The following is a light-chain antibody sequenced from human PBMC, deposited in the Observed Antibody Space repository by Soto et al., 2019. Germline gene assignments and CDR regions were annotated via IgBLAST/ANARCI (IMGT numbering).Light chain of an antibody. CDR1: QSINNY. Sequence: DVQITQSPSSLSASVGDRVTITCRSSQSINNYLNWYQQKPGKAPRLLIYAASSLQRGVPSRFTGSGSGTDFTLTISSLQPEDFATYYCQQSYSTLSVTFGQGTRLEIK. J-gene: IGKJ5*01. CDR3: QQSYSTLSVT. V-gene: IGKV1-39*01. CDR2: AAS.